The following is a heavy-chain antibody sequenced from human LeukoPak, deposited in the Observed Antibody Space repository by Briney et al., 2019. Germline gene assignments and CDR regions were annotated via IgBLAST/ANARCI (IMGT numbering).Heavy chain of an antibody. D-gene: IGHD3-10*01. J-gene: IGHJ4*02. CDR3: ARDRVPLYGSGSYYVY. CDR2: ISAYNGNT. V-gene: IGHV1-18*04. CDR1: GYTFTSYG. Sequence: ASVKVSCKASGYTFTSYGISWVRQAPGQGLEWMGWISAYNGNTNYAQKLQGRVTMTTDTSTSTAYMELRSLRSGDTTVYYCARDRVPLYGSGSYYVYWGQGTLVTVSS.